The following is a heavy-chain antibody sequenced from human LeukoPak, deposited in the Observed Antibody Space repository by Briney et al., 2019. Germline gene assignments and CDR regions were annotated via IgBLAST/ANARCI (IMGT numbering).Heavy chain of an antibody. CDR1: GFTFSSYA. D-gene: IGHD2-15*01. Sequence: QPGGSLRLSCAASGFTFSSYAMSWVRQAPGKGLEWVSYISSSSSTTYYTDSVKGRFTISRDNAKNSQYLQMNSLRAEDTAVYYCARDLCSSDSCSIDYWGQGTLVTVSS. CDR3: ARDLCSSDSCSIDY. V-gene: IGHV3-48*01. CDR2: ISSSSSTT. J-gene: IGHJ4*02.